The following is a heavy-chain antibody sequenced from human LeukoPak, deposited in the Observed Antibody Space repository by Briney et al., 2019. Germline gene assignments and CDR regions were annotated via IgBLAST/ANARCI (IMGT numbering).Heavy chain of an antibody. J-gene: IGHJ4*02. CDR1: GFTFSSYA. V-gene: IGHV3-23*01. CDR2: ISGSGGTT. D-gene: IGHD2/OR15-2a*01. Sequence: GGSLRLSCAASGFTFSSYAMNWVRQAPEKGLEWVSAISGSGGTTYYADSVKGRFTISRDNSKNTLYLQMNSLRAEDTALYYCARNEYETLDYWGQGTLVTVSS. CDR3: ARNEYETLDY.